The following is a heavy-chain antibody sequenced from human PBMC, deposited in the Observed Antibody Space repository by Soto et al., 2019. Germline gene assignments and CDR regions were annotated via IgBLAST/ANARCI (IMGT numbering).Heavy chain of an antibody. V-gene: IGHV2-5*02. J-gene: IGHJ4*02. CDR2: IYGDDDK. Sequence: SGPTLVNPTQTLTLTCTFSGFSFSTSGVGVGWIRQPPGKALEWLAVIYGDDDKRYSPSLKSRLTITKDTSKNQVVLTMTNMDPVDTATYFCAHKGGGDRILDYWGQGTLVTVSS. D-gene: IGHD3-16*01. CDR1: GFSFSTSGVG. CDR3: AHKGGGDRILDY.